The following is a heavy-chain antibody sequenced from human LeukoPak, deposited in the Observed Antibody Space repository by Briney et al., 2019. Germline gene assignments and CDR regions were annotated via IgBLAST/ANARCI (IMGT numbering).Heavy chain of an antibody. CDR1: GGSISSYY. V-gene: IGHV4-59*01. D-gene: IGHD3-10*01. J-gene: IGHJ6*02. CDR2: IYYSGST. Sequence: SETLSLTCTVSGGSISSYYWSWIRQPPGKGLEWIGYIYYSGSTNYNPSLKGRVTISVDTSKNQFSLKLSSVTAADTAVYYCARDRRGSGLYYYYGMDVWGQRTTVTVSS. CDR3: ARDRRGSGLYYYYGMDV.